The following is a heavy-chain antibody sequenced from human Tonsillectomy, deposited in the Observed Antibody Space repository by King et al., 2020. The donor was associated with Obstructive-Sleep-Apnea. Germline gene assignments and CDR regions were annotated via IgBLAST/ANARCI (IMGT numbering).Heavy chain of an antibody. CDR3: AKGTGVTMVRGVGYDAFDI. D-gene: IGHD3-10*01. V-gene: IGHV3-23*04. CDR2: ISGSGGST. Sequence: VQLVESGGGLVQPGGSLRLSCAASGFTFSSYAMSWVRQAPGKGLEWVSAISGSGGSTYYADSVKGRFTISRDNSNNTLYLQMNSLRAEDTAVYYCAKGTGVTMVRGVGYDAFDIWGQGTMVTVSS. J-gene: IGHJ3*02. CDR1: GFTFSSYA.